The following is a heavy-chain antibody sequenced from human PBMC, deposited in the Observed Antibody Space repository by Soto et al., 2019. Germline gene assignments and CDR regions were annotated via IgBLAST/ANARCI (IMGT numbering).Heavy chain of an antibody. CDR3: AKGEGDTGMDFGY. Sequence: QVQLVESGGGVVQPGRSLRLSCAASGFTFSNYGMHWVRQAPGKGLEWVALILYDGSNKYYADSVKGRFTISRDNSKNTLYMQMNSLRAEDTAVYYCAKGEGDTGMDFGYWGQGTLVTVSS. CDR2: ILYDGSNK. V-gene: IGHV3-30*18. D-gene: IGHD5-18*01. J-gene: IGHJ4*02. CDR1: GFTFSNYG.